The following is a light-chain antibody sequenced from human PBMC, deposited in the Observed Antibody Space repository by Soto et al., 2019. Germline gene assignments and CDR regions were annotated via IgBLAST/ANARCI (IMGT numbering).Light chain of an antibody. J-gene: IGKJ4*01. CDR1: QTVGSY. V-gene: IGKV3-11*01. CDR2: NAS. Sequence: EIVLTQSPATMSLSPGERATLSCSASQTVGSYLAWYQQKPGQAPGLLIYNASNRATGIPARFGGSGSGTDFTLTISSLETEDFAVYYCQQRSNWPLTFGGGTKVEIK. CDR3: QQRSNWPLT.